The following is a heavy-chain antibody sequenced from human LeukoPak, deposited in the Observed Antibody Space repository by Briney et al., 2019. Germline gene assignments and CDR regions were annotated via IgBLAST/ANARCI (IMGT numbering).Heavy chain of an antibody. CDR2: VHYSGST. V-gene: IGHV4-59*08. Sequence: SETLSLTCTVSGGTISSYYWNWIRQPPGKGLEWIGYVHYSGSTKYNPSLKCRVTISVDTSKNQFSLKLSSVTAADTAVYYCARWYSSGWAFDHWGQGTLVTVSS. J-gene: IGHJ4*02. D-gene: IGHD6-19*01. CDR3: ARWYSSGWAFDH. CDR1: GGTISSYY.